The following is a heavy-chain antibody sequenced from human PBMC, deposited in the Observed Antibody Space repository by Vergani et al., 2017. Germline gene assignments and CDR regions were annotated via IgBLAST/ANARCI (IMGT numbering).Heavy chain of an antibody. CDR3: VRSLIYYGARSPDY. J-gene: IGHJ4*02. V-gene: IGHV4-59*02. CDR2: VSFRWDT. Sequence: QVKLQESGPGLVKPSETLSLTCTVSGSLVNSYYWSWIRQPPGKGLEWMGYVSFRWDTLYDPSVKGRMTISLNTSSNQFSLYLTSVTAADTAVYYCVRSLIYYGARSPDYWGQGTLVTVSS. D-gene: IGHD4/OR15-4a*01. CDR1: GSLVNSYY.